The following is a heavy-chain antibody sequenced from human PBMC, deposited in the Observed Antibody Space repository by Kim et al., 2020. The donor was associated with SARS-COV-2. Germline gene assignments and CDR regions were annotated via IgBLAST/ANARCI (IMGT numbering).Heavy chain of an antibody. CDR1: GFTFSSYG. Sequence: GSLRLSCAASGFTFSSYGMHWVRQAPGKGLEWVAVISYDGSNKYYADSVKGRFTISRDNSKNTLYLQMNSLRAEDTAVYYCAKGSFYDSSGYYSDAFD. D-gene: IGHD3-22*01. J-gene: IGHJ3*02. CDR2: ISYDGSNK. CDR3: AKGSFYDSSGYYSDAFD. V-gene: IGHV3-30*18.